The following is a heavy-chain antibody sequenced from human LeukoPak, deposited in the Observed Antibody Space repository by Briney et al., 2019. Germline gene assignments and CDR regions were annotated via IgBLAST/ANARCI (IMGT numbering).Heavy chain of an antibody. CDR3: ARGPSDIAAAAVEIYFQH. CDR2: ISSSSNYI. D-gene: IGHD6-13*01. V-gene: IGHV3-21*01. CDR1: GFTFSIYS. J-gene: IGHJ1*01. Sequence: GGSLRLSCAASGFTFSIYSINWVRQAPGKGLEWVSGISSSSNYIYYADSVKGRFSISRDNAKNSLYLQMNSLRAEDTAVYYCARGPSDIAAAAVEIYFQHWGQGTVVTVSS.